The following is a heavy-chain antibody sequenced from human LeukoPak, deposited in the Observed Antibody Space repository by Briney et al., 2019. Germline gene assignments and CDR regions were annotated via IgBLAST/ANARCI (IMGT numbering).Heavy chain of an antibody. CDR2: INTSGST. V-gene: IGHV4-61*02. Sequence: PSETLSLTCSVSGGSISSSNYYWSWIRQPAGKGLEWIGRINTSGSTDYNPSLRSRVTISVDTSKNQFSLKLSSVTAADTAVYYCANRSGGQWLASGDAFDIWGQGTMVTVSS. CDR3: ANRSGGQWLASGDAFDI. J-gene: IGHJ3*02. CDR1: GGSISSSNYY. D-gene: IGHD6-19*01.